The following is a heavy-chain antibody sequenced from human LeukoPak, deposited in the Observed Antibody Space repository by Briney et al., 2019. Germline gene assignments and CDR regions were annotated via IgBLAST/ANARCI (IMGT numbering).Heavy chain of an antibody. CDR1: GFTFSSYG. D-gene: IGHD4-17*01. Sequence: GGSLRLSCAASGFTFSSYGMNWVRQAPGKGLEWVSSISSSSSYIYYADSVKGRFTISRDNAKNSLYLEMNSLRAEDTAVYYCARPPDYGDYDRYFDYWGQGTLVTVSS. V-gene: IGHV3-21*01. CDR2: ISSSSSYI. J-gene: IGHJ4*02. CDR3: ARPPDYGDYDRYFDY.